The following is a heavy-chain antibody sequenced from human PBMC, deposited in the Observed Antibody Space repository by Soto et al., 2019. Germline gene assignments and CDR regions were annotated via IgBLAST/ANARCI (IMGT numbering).Heavy chain of an antibody. D-gene: IGHD6-6*01. J-gene: IGHJ5*02. Sequence: SETLSLTCAVYGGSFSGYYWSWIRQPPGKGLEWIGEINHSGSTNYNPSLKSRVTISVDTSKNQFSLKLSSVTAADTAVYYCAREYSSSRGGGDNWFDPWGQGTLVTAPQ. CDR2: INHSGST. CDR3: AREYSSSRGGGDNWFDP. CDR1: GGSFSGYY. V-gene: IGHV4-34*01.